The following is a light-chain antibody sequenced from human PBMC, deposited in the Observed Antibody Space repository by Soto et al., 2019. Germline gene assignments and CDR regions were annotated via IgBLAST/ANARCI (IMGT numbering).Light chain of an antibody. J-gene: IGLJ1*01. CDR2: EDN. CDR1: ISDVGTYNL. CDR3: CSYATVNTFA. Sequence: QSALTQPASVSGSPGQSITISCTGTISDVGTYNLVSWYQQHPGKAPKLLISEDNKRPSGVSNRFSGSKSGNTASLSISGLQAEDEADYYCCSYATVNTFAFGTGTKVTVL. V-gene: IGLV2-23*02.